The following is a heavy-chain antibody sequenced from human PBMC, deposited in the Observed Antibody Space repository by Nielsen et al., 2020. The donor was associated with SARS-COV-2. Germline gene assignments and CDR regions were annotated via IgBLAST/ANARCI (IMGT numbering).Heavy chain of an antibody. CDR3: AKELWFEELLYSGGMDV. V-gene: IGHV3-9*01. CDR2: ISWNSGSI. D-gene: IGHD3-10*01. Sequence: GGSLRLSCAASGFTFDDYAMHWVRQAPGKGLEWVSGISWNSGSIGYADSVKGRFTISRDNAKNSLYLQMNSLRAEDTALYYCAKELWFEELLYSGGMDVWGQGTTVTVSS. J-gene: IGHJ6*02. CDR1: GFTFDDYA.